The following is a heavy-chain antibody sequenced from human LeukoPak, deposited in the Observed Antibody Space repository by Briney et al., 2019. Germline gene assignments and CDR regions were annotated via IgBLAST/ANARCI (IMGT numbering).Heavy chain of an antibody. Sequence: PGGSLRLSCAASGFTFDDYGMSWVRQAPGKGLECVSGINWNGGSTGYADSVKGRFTISRDNAKNSLYLQMNSLRAEDTALYYCARGRYCTNGVCYPYFDYWGQGTLVTVSS. V-gene: IGHV3-20*04. CDR3: ARGRYCTNGVCYPYFDY. CDR2: INWNGGST. D-gene: IGHD2-8*01. CDR1: GFTFDDYG. J-gene: IGHJ4*02.